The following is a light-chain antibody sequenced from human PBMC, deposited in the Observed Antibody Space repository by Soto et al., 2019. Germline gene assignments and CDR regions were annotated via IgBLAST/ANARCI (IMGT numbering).Light chain of an antibody. Sequence: EIVMTQSPATLSVSPRERATLSCRASQRVSSNLAWYQQKPGQAPRLLIYSASTRATGIPVRFSGSGSGTDFTLTISSLQSEDFAVYYCQQYNNWPPYTFGQGTKVDIK. CDR2: SAS. V-gene: IGKV3-15*01. CDR3: QQYNNWPPYT. J-gene: IGKJ2*01. CDR1: QRVSSN.